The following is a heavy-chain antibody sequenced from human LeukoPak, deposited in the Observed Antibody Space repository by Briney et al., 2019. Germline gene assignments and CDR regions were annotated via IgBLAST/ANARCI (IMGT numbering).Heavy chain of an antibody. V-gene: IGHV3-64*04. CDR2: ISSNGGST. J-gene: IGHJ4*02. Sequence: TGGSLRLSCSASGFTFSRYAMHWVRQAPGKGLEYVSAISSNGGSTYYADSVKGRFTISRDNSKNTVYLQMDSLRAEDTAVYYCARDYDHYFDYWAQGTLVTVSS. CDR1: GFTFSRYA. D-gene: IGHD5-12*01. CDR3: ARDYDHYFDY.